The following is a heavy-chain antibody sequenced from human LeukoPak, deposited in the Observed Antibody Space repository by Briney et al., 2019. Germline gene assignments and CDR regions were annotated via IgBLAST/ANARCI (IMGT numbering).Heavy chain of an antibody. D-gene: IGHD1-14*01. CDR1: GGSISGDY. V-gene: IGHV4-59*01. Sequence: SETLSLTCTVPGGSISGDYWSWIRQPPGKGLEWIGYIYYSGSTNYNPSLKSRVTISIDTSKNQFSLKLSSVTAADTAVYYCARGTPAIDPWGQGTLVTVSS. J-gene: IGHJ5*02. CDR2: IYYSGST. CDR3: ARGTPAIDP.